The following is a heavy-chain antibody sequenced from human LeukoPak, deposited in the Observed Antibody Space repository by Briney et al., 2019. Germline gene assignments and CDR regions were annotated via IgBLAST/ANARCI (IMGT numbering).Heavy chain of an antibody. D-gene: IGHD3-10*01. V-gene: IGHV3-53*01. J-gene: IGHJ3*02. CDR2: IYSGGST. Sequence: GGSLRLSCAASGFTVSTNYKNWVRQAPGKGLEWVSVIYSGGSTYYADSVKGRFTISRDNSKNTLYLQMNSLRVEDTAVYYCARDEGYGSGSFDIWGQGTMVTVSS. CDR1: GFTVSTNY. CDR3: ARDEGYGSGSFDI.